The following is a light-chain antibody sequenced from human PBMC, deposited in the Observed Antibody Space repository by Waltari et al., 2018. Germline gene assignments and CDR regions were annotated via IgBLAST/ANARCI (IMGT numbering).Light chain of an antibody. Sequence: QSALTQPASVSGSPGQSITISCTGTSSDIGGYNYLSWYQQHPDKASKLIIYDVRNRPSGVSARFSASRSANMASLTISGLQAEDEAYYYCSSYTSDNTRIFGGGTKLTVL. CDR1: SSDIGGYNY. J-gene: IGLJ2*01. V-gene: IGLV2-14*03. CDR3: SSYTSDNTRI. CDR2: DVR.